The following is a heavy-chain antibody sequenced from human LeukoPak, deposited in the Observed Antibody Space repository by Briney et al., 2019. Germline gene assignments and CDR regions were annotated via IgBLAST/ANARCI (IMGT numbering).Heavy chain of an antibody. J-gene: IGHJ4*02. CDR3: ARGYYYDSSGYYFQFGY. CDR1: GYTFTGYY. V-gene: IGHV1-2*02. Sequence: ASVKVSCKASGYTFTGYYMHWVRQAPGQGLEWMGWINPNSGGTNYAQKFQGRVTMTRDTSISTAYMELSRLRSDDTAVYYCARGYYYDSSGYYFQFGYWSQGTLVTVSS. CDR2: INPNSGGT. D-gene: IGHD3-22*01.